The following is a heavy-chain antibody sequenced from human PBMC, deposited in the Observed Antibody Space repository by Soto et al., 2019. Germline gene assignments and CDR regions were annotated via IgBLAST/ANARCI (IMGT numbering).Heavy chain of an antibody. Sequence: GGSLRLSCAAFGFTFRNYWMSWVRQAPGKGLQWVANIKQDGSQKWYVDSVKGRFTISRDNARNSVYLQMNSLRTEDTAVYYCARHHYGDYRRYYFYYWGQGTLVTVSS. D-gene: IGHD4-17*01. J-gene: IGHJ4*02. CDR2: IKQDGSQK. CDR3: ARHHYGDYRRYYFYY. CDR1: GFTFRNYW. V-gene: IGHV3-7*02.